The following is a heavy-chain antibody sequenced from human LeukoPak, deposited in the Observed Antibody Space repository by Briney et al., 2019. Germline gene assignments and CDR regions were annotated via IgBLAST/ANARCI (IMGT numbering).Heavy chain of an antibody. Sequence: PSETLSLTCAVYGGSFSGYYWSWIRQPPGKGLEWIGEINHSGSTNYNPSLKSRVTISVDTSKNQFSLKLSSVTAADTAVYYCARKYCSSTSCYVYSNYGGGGRFDYWGQGTLVTVSS. J-gene: IGHJ4*02. V-gene: IGHV4-34*01. CDR3: ARKYCSSTSCYVYSNYGGGGRFDY. D-gene: IGHD2-2*01. CDR2: INHSGST. CDR1: GGSFSGYY.